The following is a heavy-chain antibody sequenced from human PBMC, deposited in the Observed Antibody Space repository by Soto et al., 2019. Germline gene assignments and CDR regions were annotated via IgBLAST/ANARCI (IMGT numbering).Heavy chain of an antibody. V-gene: IGHV1-69*06. Sequence: ASVKVSCKASGGTFSSYAISWVRQAPGQGLEWMGGIIPIFGTANYAQKFQGRVTITADKSTSTAYMELSSLRSEDTAVYYCAAKYYYDSSGSFDYWGQGNLVTVSS. CDR1: GGTFSSYA. D-gene: IGHD3-22*01. J-gene: IGHJ4*02. CDR2: IIPIFGTA. CDR3: AAKYYYDSSGSFDY.